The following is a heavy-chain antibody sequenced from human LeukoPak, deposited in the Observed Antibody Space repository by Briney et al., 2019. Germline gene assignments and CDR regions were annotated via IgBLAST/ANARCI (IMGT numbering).Heavy chain of an antibody. CDR2: IWYDGSNK. D-gene: IGHD4-17*01. V-gene: IGHV3-33*01. Sequence: GGSLRLSCAASGFTFSSYGMHWVRQAPGKGLEWVAVIWYDGSNKYYADSVEGRFTISRDNSKNTLYLQMNSLRAEGTAVYYCAREGMEVYGDHYFDYWGQGTLVTVSS. CDR3: AREGMEVYGDHYFDY. CDR1: GFTFSSYG. J-gene: IGHJ4*02.